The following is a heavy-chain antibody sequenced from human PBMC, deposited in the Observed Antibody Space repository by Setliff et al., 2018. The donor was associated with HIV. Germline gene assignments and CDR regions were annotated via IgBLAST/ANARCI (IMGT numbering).Heavy chain of an antibody. CDR1: GYTFTSYA. CDR2: INTNTGNP. Sequence: GASVKVSCKASGYTFTSYAMNWVRQAPGQGLEWMGWINTNTGNPTYAQGFTGRFVFSLDTSVSTAYLQISSLKAEDTAVYYCARGGGRITMVRGVILPDYWGQGTLVTVSS. V-gene: IGHV7-4-1*02. D-gene: IGHD3-10*01. J-gene: IGHJ4*02. CDR3: ARGGGRITMVRGVILPDY.